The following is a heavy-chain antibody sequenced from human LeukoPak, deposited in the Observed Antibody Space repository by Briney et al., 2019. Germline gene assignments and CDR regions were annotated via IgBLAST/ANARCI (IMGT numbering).Heavy chain of an antibody. CDR3: AKDRHPARTDGYYSDY. CDR1: AFTFRTYG. CDR2: ISYDANNK. J-gene: IGHJ4*02. V-gene: IGHV3-30*18. D-gene: IGHD1-14*01. Sequence: GGSLRLSCAASAFTFRTYGMHWVRQAPGKGLEWVAVISYDANNKNYADSVKGRFTISRDNSKNTLYLQMDSLRAEDTAVYYCAKDRHPARTDGYYSDYWGQGTLVTVSS.